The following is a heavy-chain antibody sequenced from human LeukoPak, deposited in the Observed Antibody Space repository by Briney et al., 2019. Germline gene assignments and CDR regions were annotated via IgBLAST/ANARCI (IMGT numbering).Heavy chain of an antibody. CDR3: AKRGEVGAASGFDP. V-gene: IGHV4-39*01. D-gene: IGHD1-26*01. J-gene: IGHJ5*02. Sequence: PSEALSLTCTVSGGSISSSSNYWGWIGQPPAKGLEWMGRIYFSGSTYYNPSLTSRVTISVDTSKNQFSLKLSSVTAADTAVYYCAKRGEVGAASGFDPWGQGTLVTVSS. CDR2: IYFSGST. CDR1: GGSISSSSNY.